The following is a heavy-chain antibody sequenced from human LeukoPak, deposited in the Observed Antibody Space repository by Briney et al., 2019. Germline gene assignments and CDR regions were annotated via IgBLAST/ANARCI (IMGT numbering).Heavy chain of an antibody. J-gene: IGHJ4*02. CDR3: TSSSGWYGSTQYYFDY. CDR1: GFTFSSYA. D-gene: IGHD6-19*01. V-gene: IGHV3-23*01. Sequence: GGSLRLSYAASGFTFSSYAMSWVRQAPGKGLEWVSAISGSGGSTYYADSVKGRFTISRDNSKNTLYLQMNSLRAEDTAVYYCTSSSGWYGSTQYYFDYWGQGTLVTVSS. CDR2: ISGSGGST.